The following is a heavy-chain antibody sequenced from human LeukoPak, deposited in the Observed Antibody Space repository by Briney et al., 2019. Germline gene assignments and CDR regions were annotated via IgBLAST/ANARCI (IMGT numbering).Heavy chain of an antibody. J-gene: IGHJ5*02. CDR3: ARGGNYYDSRGYLSTFDP. V-gene: IGHV1-2*02. Sequence: ASVKVSCKASGYTFTGYYMHWVRQAPGQGLEWMGWINPNSGGTNYAQKFQGRVTMTRDTSISTAYMELSRLRSDDTAVYYCARGGNYYDSRGYLSTFDPWGQGTLVTVSS. CDR2: INPNSGGT. D-gene: IGHD3-22*01. CDR1: GYTFTGYY.